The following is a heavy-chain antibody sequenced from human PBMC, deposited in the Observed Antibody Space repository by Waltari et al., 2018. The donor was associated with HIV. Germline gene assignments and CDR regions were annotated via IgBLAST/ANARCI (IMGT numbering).Heavy chain of an antibody. CDR3: ARQPAPDSTWFQIYFDY. CDR1: DFSISSGHY. CDR2: VFHSGGT. J-gene: IGHJ4*02. V-gene: IGHV4-38-2*01. D-gene: IGHD6-13*01. Sequence: QVQLQESGPGLVKPSDTLSLTCAVSDFSISSGHYWGWIRQSPGKGLEWIGSVFHSGGTLSQPSFKSRFSMSVDTSKNQFSLKLTSVTAADTAVYYCARQPAPDSTWFQIYFDYWGQGTVVTVSS.